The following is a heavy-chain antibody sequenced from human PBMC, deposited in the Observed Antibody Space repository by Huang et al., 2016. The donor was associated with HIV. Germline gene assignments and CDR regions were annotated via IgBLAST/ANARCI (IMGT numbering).Heavy chain of an antibody. CDR2: SGGRGGNT. Sequence: EVQLLESGGGLVQPGGSLRLSCAASGFTFNSYAMGWVRQGPGKGREWVSGSGGRGGNTYYADSVKGRFTSSRDNSKNTLFLQMSGLRAEDTAVYYCSRDDFWSGYSDYYGLDVWGQGTTVTVSS. J-gene: IGHJ6*02. V-gene: IGHV3-23*01. CDR1: GFTFNSYA. D-gene: IGHD3-3*01. CDR3: SRDDFWSGYSDYYGLDV.